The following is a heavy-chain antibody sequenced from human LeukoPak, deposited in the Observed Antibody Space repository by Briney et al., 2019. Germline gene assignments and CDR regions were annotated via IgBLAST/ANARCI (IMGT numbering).Heavy chain of an antibody. D-gene: IGHD2-21*02. J-gene: IGHJ4*02. V-gene: IGHV3-21*01. CDR1: GFNLTNYR. CDR2: ISSSSSYI. CDR3: ARASRGGGDPDY. Sequence: PGGSLRLSCAASGFNLTNYRMNWVRQAPGTGLEWVASISSSSSYIYYADSAKGRFTISRDNANNSLFLQMNSLRAEDTAIYYCARASRGGGDPDYWGQGTLVTVSS.